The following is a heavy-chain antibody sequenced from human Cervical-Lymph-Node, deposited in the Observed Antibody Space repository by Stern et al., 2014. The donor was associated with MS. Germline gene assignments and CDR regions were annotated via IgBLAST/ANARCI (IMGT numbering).Heavy chain of an antibody. CDR2: INPSGGST. CDR3: ARDHPPAAGTSTFVDY. J-gene: IGHJ4*02. D-gene: IGHD6-13*01. Sequence: VPLVQSGAEVKKPGASVKVSCKASGYTFTSYYMHWVRQAPGQGLEWMGIINPSGGSTRYAQKFQGRVTMTRDTSTSTVYMELSSLRSEDTAVYYCARDHPPAAGTSTFVDYWGQGTLVTVSS. V-gene: IGHV1-46*01. CDR1: GYTFTSYY.